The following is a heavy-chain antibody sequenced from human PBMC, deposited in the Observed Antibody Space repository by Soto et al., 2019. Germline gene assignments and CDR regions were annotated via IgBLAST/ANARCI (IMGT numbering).Heavy chain of an antibody. D-gene: IGHD3-3*01. CDR3: ARRRRIFGVRGDAFDI. CDR2: IYHSGST. V-gene: IGHV4-30-2*01. J-gene: IGHJ3*02. CDR1: GGSISSGGYS. Sequence: QLQLQESGSGLVKPSQTLSLTCAVSGGSISSGGYSWSWIRQPPGKGLEWIGYIYHSGSTYYNPSLKSRVTISVDRSKNQFSLKLSSVTAADTAVYYCARRRRIFGVRGDAFDIWGQGTMVTVSS.